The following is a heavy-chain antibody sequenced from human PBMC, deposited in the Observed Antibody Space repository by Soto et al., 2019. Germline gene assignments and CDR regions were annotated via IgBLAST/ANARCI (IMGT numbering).Heavy chain of an antibody. CDR1: GNSFTDYW. D-gene: IGHD5-12*01. Sequence: EVQLVQSGAEVKKPGESLRISCQGSGNSFTDYWITWARQMPGKGLEWMGRIDPSDSYTNYNPSFQGHVTISADKSIGIAYLQRRSLKASDTAIYYRASHRGFSGYDAYWGQGTLVTVSS. J-gene: IGHJ4*02. CDR3: ASHRGFSGYDAY. V-gene: IGHV5-10-1*01. CDR2: IDPSDSYT.